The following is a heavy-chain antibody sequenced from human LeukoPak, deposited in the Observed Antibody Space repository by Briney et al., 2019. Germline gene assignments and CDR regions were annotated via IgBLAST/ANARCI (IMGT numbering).Heavy chain of an antibody. CDR2: ISYDGSNK. J-gene: IGHJ4*02. CDR3: ASLSPLFDY. Sequence: GRSLRLSCAASRFTFRSYGMHWVRQAPGKGLEWVAVISYDGSNKYYADSVKGRFTISRDNSKNTLYLQMNSLRAEDTAVYYCASLSPLFDYWGQGTLVTVSS. V-gene: IGHV3-30*03. CDR1: RFTFRSYG.